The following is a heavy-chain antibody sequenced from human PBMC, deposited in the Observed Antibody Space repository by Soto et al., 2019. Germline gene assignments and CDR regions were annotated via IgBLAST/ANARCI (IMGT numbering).Heavy chain of an antibody. D-gene: IGHD2-2*01. CDR3: AKSPIVVPRAIDY. J-gene: IGHJ4*02. Sequence: SLRLSCAASGFTFSSYGMHWVRQAPGKGLEWVAVISYDGSNKYYADSVKGRFTISRDNSKNTLYLQMNSLRAEDTAVYYCAKSPIVVPRAIDYWGQGTLVTVSS. CDR2: ISYDGSNK. V-gene: IGHV3-30*18. CDR1: GFTFSSYG.